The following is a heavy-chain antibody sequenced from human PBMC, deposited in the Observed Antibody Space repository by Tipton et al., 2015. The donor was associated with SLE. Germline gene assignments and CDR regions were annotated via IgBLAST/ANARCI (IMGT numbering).Heavy chain of an antibody. Sequence: TLSLTCTVSGGSISSSSYYWGWICQPPGKGLEWIGSIYYSGSTYYNPSLKGRVTISVDTSKNQFSLKLSSVTAADTAVYYCAGITMVQGFTPWSQGTLVTVSS. CDR1: GGSISSSSYY. CDR2: IYYSGST. J-gene: IGHJ5*02. D-gene: IGHD3-10*01. V-gene: IGHV4-39*07. CDR3: AGITMVQGFTP.